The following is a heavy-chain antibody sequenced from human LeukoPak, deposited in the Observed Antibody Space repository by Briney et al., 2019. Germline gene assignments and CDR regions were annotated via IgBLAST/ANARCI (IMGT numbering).Heavy chain of an antibody. D-gene: IGHD3-10*01. CDR2: ISYDGSNK. J-gene: IGHJ6*02. CDR3: ARERVTMVRGDGMDV. Sequence: GGSLRLSCAASGFTFSSYGMHWVRQAPGKGLEWVAVISYDGSNKYYADSVKGRFTISRDNSKNTLYLQMNSLRAEDTAVYYCARERVTMVRGDGMDVWGQGTTVTVSS. V-gene: IGHV3-30*03. CDR1: GFTFSSYG.